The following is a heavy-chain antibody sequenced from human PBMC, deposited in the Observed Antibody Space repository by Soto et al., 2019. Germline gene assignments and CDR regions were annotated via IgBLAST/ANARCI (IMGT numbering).Heavy chain of an antibody. CDR1: GYGFTTYG. V-gene: IGHV1-18*01. J-gene: IGHJ4*02. CDR2: ISAHNGNT. D-gene: IGHD1-1*01. Sequence: VQSGAEVKKPGASVKVSCKGSGYGFTTYGITWVRQAPGQGLEWMAWISAHNGNTNYVQKLQGRVTVTRDTSTSTAYMELRSLRSDDTAVYYCARGRYGDYWGQGALVTVSS. CDR3: ARGRYGDY.